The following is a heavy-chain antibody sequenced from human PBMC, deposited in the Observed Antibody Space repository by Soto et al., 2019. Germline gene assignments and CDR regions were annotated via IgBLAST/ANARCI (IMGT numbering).Heavy chain of an antibody. D-gene: IGHD6-6*01. J-gene: IGHJ3*02. CDR1: GFTFSSYA. V-gene: IGHV3-23*01. CDR3: AKDFRLGLAARPGHDAFDI. CDR2: ISGSGGST. Sequence: EVQLLESGGGLVQPGGSLRLSCAASGFTFSSYAMSWVRQAPGKGLERVSAISGSGGSTYYADSVKGRFTISRDNSKNTLYLQMNSLRAEDTAVYYCAKDFRLGLAARPGHDAFDIWGQGTMVTVSS.